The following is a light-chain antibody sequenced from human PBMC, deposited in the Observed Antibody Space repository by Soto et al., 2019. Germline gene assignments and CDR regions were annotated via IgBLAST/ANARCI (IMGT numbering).Light chain of an antibody. CDR3: CSYAGSLYV. J-gene: IGLJ1*01. CDR2: DVS. Sequence: QSALTQPRSVSESPGQSVAISCTGTSSDVGGYNYVSWYQQHPGKAPKLMIYDVSKRPSGVPDRFSGSKSGNTASLTISGRQAEDEADYYCCSYAGSLYVFGTGTKVTVL. CDR1: SSDVGGYNY. V-gene: IGLV2-11*01.